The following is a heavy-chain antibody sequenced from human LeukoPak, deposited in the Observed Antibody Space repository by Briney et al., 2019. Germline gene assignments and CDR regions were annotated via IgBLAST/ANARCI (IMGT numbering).Heavy chain of an antibody. D-gene: IGHD3-16*01. J-gene: IGHJ4*02. V-gene: IGHV3-30*04. CDR2: ISYDGSNK. CDR1: GFTFSSYA. CDR3: AKGGTYDYTSFDY. Sequence: PGRSLRLSCAASGFTFSSYAMHWVRQAPGKGLEWVAVISYDGSNKYYADSAKGRFTISRDNSKNTLYLQMNSLRAEDTAVYYCAKGGTYDYTSFDYWGQGTLVTVSS.